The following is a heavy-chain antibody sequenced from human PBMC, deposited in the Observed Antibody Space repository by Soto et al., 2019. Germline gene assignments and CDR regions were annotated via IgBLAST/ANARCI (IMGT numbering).Heavy chain of an antibody. CDR1: GFTFSSYC. V-gene: IGHV3-7*03. CDR2: IKQDGSEK. D-gene: IGHD3-16*01. Sequence: GGSLTLSCAASGFTFSSYCMSWVRQAPGKGLEWVANIKQDGSEKYYVDSVKGRFTISRDNAKNSLYLQMNSLRAEDTAVYYCARLFGGVIGYWGQGTLVTVS. CDR3: ARLFGGVIGY. J-gene: IGHJ4*02.